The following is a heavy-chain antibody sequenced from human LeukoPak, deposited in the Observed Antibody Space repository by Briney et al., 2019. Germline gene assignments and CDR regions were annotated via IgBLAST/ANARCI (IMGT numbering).Heavy chain of an antibody. Sequence: PSETQSLTCTVSGGSISSSSYYWGWIRQPPGKGLEWIGSIYYSGSTYYNPSLKSRVTISVDTSKNQFSLKLSSVTAADTAVYYCASARTTAFMDVWGKRTTVTVSS. CDR3: ASARTTAFMDV. CDR2: IYYSGST. D-gene: IGHD2-2*01. CDR1: GGSISSSSYY. V-gene: IGHV4-39*07. J-gene: IGHJ6*04.